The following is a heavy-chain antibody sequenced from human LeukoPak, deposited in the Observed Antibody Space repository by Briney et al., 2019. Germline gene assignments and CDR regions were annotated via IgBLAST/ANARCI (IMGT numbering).Heavy chain of an antibody. Sequence: GASVKVSCKASGYTFTSYYMHWVRQAPGQGLEWMGIINPSGGSTSCAQKFQGRVTMTRDTSTSTVYMELSSLRSEDTSVYYCARLSNTMIGDYWGQGTLVTVSS. J-gene: IGHJ4*02. CDR3: ARLSNTMIGDY. CDR2: INPSGGST. V-gene: IGHV1-46*01. CDR1: GYTFTSYY. D-gene: IGHD3-22*01.